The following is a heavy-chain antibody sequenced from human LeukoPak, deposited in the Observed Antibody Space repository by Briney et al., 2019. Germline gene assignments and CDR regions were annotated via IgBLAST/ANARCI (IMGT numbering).Heavy chain of an antibody. J-gene: IGHJ3*02. V-gene: IGHV3-20*01. CDR3: ARVTPRDAFDI. CDR2: INWNGGST. CDR1: GFKFVQYG. D-gene: IGHD1-14*01. Sequence: GGSLRLSCAASGFKFVQYGINWVRQAPGKGLEWVSGINWNGGSTGYADSVKGRFTISRDNAKNSLYLQMNSLRAEDTALYHCARVTPRDAFDIWGQGTMVTVSS.